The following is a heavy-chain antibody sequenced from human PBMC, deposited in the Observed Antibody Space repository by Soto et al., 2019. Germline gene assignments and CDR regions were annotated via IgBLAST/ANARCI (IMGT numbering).Heavy chain of an antibody. D-gene: IGHD3-3*01. CDR3: ARGTYYDFWSGPSYYYMDV. V-gene: IGHV1-2*04. CDR1: GYTFTGYY. Sequence: ASVKVSCKASGYTFTGYYMHWVRQAPGQGLDWMGWINPNSGGTNYAQKFQGWVTMTRDTSISTAYMELSRLRSDDTAVYYCARGTYYDFWSGPSYYYMDVWGKGTTVTVSS. CDR2: INPNSGGT. J-gene: IGHJ6*03.